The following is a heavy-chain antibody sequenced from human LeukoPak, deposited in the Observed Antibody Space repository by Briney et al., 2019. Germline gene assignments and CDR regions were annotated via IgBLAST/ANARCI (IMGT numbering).Heavy chain of an antibody. CDR1: GGSISSSNW. V-gene: IGHV4-4*02. J-gene: IGHJ5*02. CDR2: IYHSGST. D-gene: IGHD2-15*01. Sequence: SETLSLTCAVSGGSISSSNWWSWVRQPPGKGLEWIGEIYHSGSTNYNPSLKSRVTISVDKSKNQFSLKLSSVTAADTAVYYCARDRYCSGGSCYGVWFDPRGQGTLVTVSS. CDR3: ARDRYCSGGSCYGVWFDP.